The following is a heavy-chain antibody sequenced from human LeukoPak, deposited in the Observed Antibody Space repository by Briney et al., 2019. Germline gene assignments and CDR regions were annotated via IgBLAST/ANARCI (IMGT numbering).Heavy chain of an antibody. J-gene: IGHJ4*02. Sequence: PGGSLRLSCAASGFTFSSYSMNWVRQAPGEGLEWVSYISSSSGTIYYADSVKGRFTISRDNAKNSLYLQMNSLRPEDTAVYYCARISDTVTTPFDYWGQGTLVTVSS. V-gene: IGHV3-48*01. CDR1: GFTFSSYS. CDR3: ARISDTVTTPFDY. D-gene: IGHD4-17*01. CDR2: ISSSSGTI.